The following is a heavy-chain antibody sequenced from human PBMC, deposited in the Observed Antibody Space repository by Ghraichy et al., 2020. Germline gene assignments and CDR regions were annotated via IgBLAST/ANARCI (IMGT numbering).Heavy chain of an antibody. V-gene: IGHV3-23*01. Sequence: GGSLRLSCKVSKFTSNNYAMSWVRQAPGKGLECVSVISPSGGTTKYADWAKGRFTISRDNANNIVSLEMNSLRADDTAIYYCATDTMGMYGYYFDYWGQGTLVTVSA. CDR1: KFTSNNYA. CDR3: ATDTMGMYGYYFDY. J-gene: IGHJ4*02. D-gene: IGHD2-8*01. CDR2: ISPSGGTT.